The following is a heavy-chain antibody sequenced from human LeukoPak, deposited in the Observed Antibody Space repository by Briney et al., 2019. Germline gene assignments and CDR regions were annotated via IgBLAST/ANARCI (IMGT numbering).Heavy chain of an antibody. CDR3: AASAYYVAAADAY. V-gene: IGHV3-23*01. CDR2: ISGSGTKT. J-gene: IGHJ4*01. CDR1: GFIFSSYA. Sequence: PGGSLRLSCAVSGFIFSSYAMSWVRQAPGKGLEWIADISGSGTKTYYADSVKGRFTISRDYSSNTLYLQMNSLRAEDTALYYCAASAYYVAAADAYWGQGTLVTVSS. D-gene: IGHD3-3*01.